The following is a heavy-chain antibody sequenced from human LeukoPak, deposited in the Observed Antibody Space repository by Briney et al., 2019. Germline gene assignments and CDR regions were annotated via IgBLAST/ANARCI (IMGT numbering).Heavy chain of an antibody. CDR1: GFTFSSYG. J-gene: IGHJ4*02. D-gene: IGHD6-19*01. V-gene: IGHV3-30*03. CDR3: ATWGKQWLVPDFFDC. CDR2: ISYDGNNK. Sequence: GGSLRLSCAASGFTFSSYGMHWVRQAPGKGLEWVAVISYDGNNKYYADSVKGRFTISRDNSKNTLYLRMNSLRAEDTAVYYCATWGKQWLVPDFFDCWGQGTLVTVSS.